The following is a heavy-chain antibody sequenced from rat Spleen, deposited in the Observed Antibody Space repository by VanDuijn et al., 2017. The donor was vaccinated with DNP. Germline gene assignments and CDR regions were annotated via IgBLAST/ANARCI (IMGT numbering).Heavy chain of an antibody. CDR3: VKDVRGGSAFDY. D-gene: IGHD1-11*01. V-gene: IGHV5-58*01. J-gene: IGHJ2*01. Sequence: EAQLVETGGGLVQPGKSLKLSCVASGFTFSRYWMYWIRQTPGKGLEWLSSINTDGGSTFYPDSVKGRFTISRDNAENTVYLQMNSLRSEDTATYYCVKDVRGGSAFDYWGQGVMVTVSS. CDR2: INTDGGST. CDR1: GFTFSRYW.